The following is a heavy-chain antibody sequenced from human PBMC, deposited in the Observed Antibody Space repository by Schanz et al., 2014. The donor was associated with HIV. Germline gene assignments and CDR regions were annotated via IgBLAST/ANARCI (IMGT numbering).Heavy chain of an antibody. CDR2: ISYDGRNK. CDR1: GFTFTDNY. Sequence: QVQLVESGGGVVQPGRSLRLSCAASGFTFTDNYMSWIRQAPGKGLEWLAVISYDGRNKKFANSVKGRFTISRDNSKNTMYLKMNSLRVDDTAVYYCAKDRNYYDNRYLGKGNYYYYYGMDVWGQGTTVTVS. D-gene: IGHD3-22*01. CDR3: AKDRNYYDNRYLGKGNYYYYYGMDV. J-gene: IGHJ6*02. V-gene: IGHV3-30*18.